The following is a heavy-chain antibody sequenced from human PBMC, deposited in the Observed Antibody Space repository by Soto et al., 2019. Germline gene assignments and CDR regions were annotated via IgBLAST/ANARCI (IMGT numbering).Heavy chain of an antibody. CDR2: IYYSGST. V-gene: IGHV4-59*01. CDR1: GGSISSYY. Sequence: SQTLSLTCTVSGGSISSYYWSWIRQPPGKGLEWIGYIYYSGSTNYNPSLKSRVTISVDTSKNQFSLKLSSVTAADTAVYYCARFFLPDYWNWGYYDFWRGLLDVWGKGTTVTVSS. CDR3: ARFFLPDYWNWGYYDFWRGLLDV. J-gene: IGHJ6*04. D-gene: IGHD3-3*01.